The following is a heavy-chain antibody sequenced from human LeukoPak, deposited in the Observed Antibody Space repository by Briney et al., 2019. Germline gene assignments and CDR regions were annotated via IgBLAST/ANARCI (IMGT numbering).Heavy chain of an antibody. J-gene: IGHJ5*02. CDR1: GFTFSTHH. CDR3: ARGYCSSTSCQNWFDP. Sequence: GGSLRLSCAASGFTFSTHHLTWVRQAPGKGLEWVSAISGDGGWTYYADSVKGRFTISRDNSKNTLYLQMNSLRAEDTAVYYCARGYCSSTSCQNWFDPWGQGTLVTVSS. CDR2: ISGDGGWT. D-gene: IGHD2-2*01. V-gene: IGHV3-23*01.